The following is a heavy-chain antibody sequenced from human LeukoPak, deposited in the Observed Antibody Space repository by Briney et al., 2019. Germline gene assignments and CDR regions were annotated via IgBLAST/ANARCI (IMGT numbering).Heavy chain of an antibody. D-gene: IGHD6-13*01. V-gene: IGHV1-2*02. CDR3: ARDQQSAAGGSFFDY. CDR1: GYTFIGYY. Sequence: ASVKVSCKASGYTFIGYYIHWVRQAPGQGLEWMGWINPNSGGTNFAQKFQGRVTMTRDTLISTAYMDLSRLRSDDTAVYYCARDQQSAAGGSFFDYWGQGTLVTVSS. J-gene: IGHJ4*02. CDR2: INPNSGGT.